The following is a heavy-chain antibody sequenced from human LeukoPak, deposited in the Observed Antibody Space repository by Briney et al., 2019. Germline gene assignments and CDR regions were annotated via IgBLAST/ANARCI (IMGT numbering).Heavy chain of an antibody. Sequence: GGSLRLSCAASGFTFSSYSMNWVRQVPGKRLEWVSSISSSSYIYYVDSVKGRFTISRDNAKNSLYLQMNSLRAEDTAVYYCAREGATVTDAFDIWGQGTLVTVSS. D-gene: IGHD4-17*01. CDR3: AREGATVTDAFDI. V-gene: IGHV3-21*01. CDR2: ISSSSYI. J-gene: IGHJ3*02. CDR1: GFTFSSYS.